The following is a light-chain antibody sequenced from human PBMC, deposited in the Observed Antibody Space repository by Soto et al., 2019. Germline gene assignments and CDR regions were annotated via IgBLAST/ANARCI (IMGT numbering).Light chain of an antibody. J-gene: IGKJ4*01. CDR2: AAS. CDR1: QDISSY. V-gene: IGKV1-9*01. Sequence: DIQMTQSPSSLSASVGDRFTITFLASQDISSYLAWYQQKPGKAPTLLIYAASTLQSGVPSRFSGSGFGTDFTLTISSLQAEDFASYYCQQLRSYPSTFGGGTKVDIK. CDR3: QQLRSYPST.